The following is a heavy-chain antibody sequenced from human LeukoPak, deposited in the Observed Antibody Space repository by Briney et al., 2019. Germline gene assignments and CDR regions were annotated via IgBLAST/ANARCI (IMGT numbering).Heavy chain of an antibody. Sequence: PGGSLRLSCAASGFTFSSYGMHWVRQAPGKGLEWVAFIRYDGSNKYYADSVKGRFTISRDNSENTLYLQMNSLRAEDTALYYCSNGRTSSGTLQHDYWGQGTLVTVSS. CDR1: GFTFSSYG. CDR2: IRYDGSNK. J-gene: IGHJ4*02. CDR3: SNGRTSSGTLQHDY. D-gene: IGHD6-19*01. V-gene: IGHV3-30*02.